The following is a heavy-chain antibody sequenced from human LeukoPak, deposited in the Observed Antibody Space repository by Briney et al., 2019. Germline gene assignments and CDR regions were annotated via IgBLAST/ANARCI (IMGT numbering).Heavy chain of an antibody. Sequence: PSETLSLTCGVSGGSFSFYYWSWIRQPPGKGLEWIGEISQSGSTNYNPSLKSRVTISVDTSKNQFSLKLSSVTAADTAVYYCARDSGSSWYGGVFRWFDPWGQGTLVTVSS. CDR1: GGSFSFYY. D-gene: IGHD6-13*01. CDR3: ARDSGSSWYGGVFRWFDP. V-gene: IGHV4-34*01. CDR2: ISQSGST. J-gene: IGHJ5*02.